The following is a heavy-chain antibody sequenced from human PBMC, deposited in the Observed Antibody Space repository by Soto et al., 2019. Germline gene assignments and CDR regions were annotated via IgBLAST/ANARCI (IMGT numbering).Heavy chain of an antibody. Sequence: SETLSLTCTVSGGSISNYYWSWIRQPPGKGLEWIGYIYYSGTTNYNPSLKSRVTISVDTSKNQFSLKLTSVTAADTAVYYCARDKITGLLDYWGQGTLVTVSS. CDR3: ARDKITGLLDY. J-gene: IGHJ4*02. CDR2: IYYSGTT. CDR1: GGSISNYY. V-gene: IGHV4-59*12. D-gene: IGHD2-8*02.